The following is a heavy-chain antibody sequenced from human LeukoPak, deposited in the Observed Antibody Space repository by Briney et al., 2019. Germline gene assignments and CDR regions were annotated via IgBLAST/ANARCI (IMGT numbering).Heavy chain of an antibody. CDR3: AVVYNWFDP. Sequence: SVKVSCKASGYTFSSNAINWVRQAPGQGLEWMGGIIPIFGTANYAQKFQGRVTITADESTSTAYMELSSLRSEDTAVYYCAVVYNWFDPWGQGTLVTVSS. CDR1: GYTFSSNA. V-gene: IGHV1-69*13. J-gene: IGHJ5*02. D-gene: IGHD2-15*01. CDR2: IIPIFGTA.